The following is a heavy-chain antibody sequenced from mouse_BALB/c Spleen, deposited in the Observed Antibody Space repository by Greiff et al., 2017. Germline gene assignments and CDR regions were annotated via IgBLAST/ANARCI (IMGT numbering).Heavy chain of an antibody. CDR1: GYAFTNYL. V-gene: IGHV1-54*01. J-gene: IGHJ2*01. D-gene: IGHD1-1*01. CDR2: INPGSGGT. CDR3: ARGEITTVVGYFDY. Sequence: VQLQQSGAELVRPGTSVKVSCKASGYAFTNYLIEWVKQRPGQGLEWIGVINPGSGGTNYNEKFKGKATLTADKSSSTAYMQLSSLTSDDSAVYFCARGEITTVVGYFDYWGQGTTLTVSS.